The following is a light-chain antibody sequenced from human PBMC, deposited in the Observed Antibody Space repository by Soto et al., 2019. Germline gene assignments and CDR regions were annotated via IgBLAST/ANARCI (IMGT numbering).Light chain of an antibody. J-gene: IGKJ1*01. Sequence: DLKMNQSPSTLSGSVGDRVTITCRASQTISSLLAWYQQKPGKAPKLLIYKASTLKSGVPSRFSGSGSGTEFTLTISSLQPDDFATYYCQHYNSYSEAFGQGTKVDIK. CDR2: KAS. CDR3: QHYNSYSEA. CDR1: QTISSL. V-gene: IGKV1-5*03.